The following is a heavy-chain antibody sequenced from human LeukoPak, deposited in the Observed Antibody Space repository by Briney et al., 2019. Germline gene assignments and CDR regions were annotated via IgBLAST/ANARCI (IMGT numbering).Heavy chain of an antibody. CDR1: GFTFSDYY. Sequence: GASVKVSCKASGFTFSDYYIHWVRQAPGQGLDYMGHINLNSGGTFYVQKFQGRVTMTRDTSITTAYMDLSRLSSDDTAVYYCSRDISASSSLDYWGQGTLVTVSS. J-gene: IGHJ4*02. CDR3: SRDISASSSLDY. CDR2: INLNSGGT. D-gene: IGHD6-6*01. V-gene: IGHV1-2*06.